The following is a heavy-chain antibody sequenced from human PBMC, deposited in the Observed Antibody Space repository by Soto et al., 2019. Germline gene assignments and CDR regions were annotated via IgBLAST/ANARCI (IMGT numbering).Heavy chain of an antibody. D-gene: IGHD2-15*01. CDR1: GGSISSSSYY. J-gene: IGHJ4*02. V-gene: IGHV4-39*01. CDR3: ARLAHCSGGSCYYYYFDY. CDR2: IYYSGST. Sequence: SETLSLTCTVSGGSISSSSYYWGWIRQPPGKGLEWIGSIYYSGSTYYNPSLKSRVTISVDTSKNQFSLKLSSVTAADTAVYYCARLAHCSGGSCYYYYFDYWGQGTLVTVSS.